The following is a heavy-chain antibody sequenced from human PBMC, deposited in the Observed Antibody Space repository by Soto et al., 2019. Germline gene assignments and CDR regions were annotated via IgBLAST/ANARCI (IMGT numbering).Heavy chain of an antibody. CDR3: ARYLGLDGVDV. Sequence: QVQLQESGPGLVKPSETLSLTCTVSGDSVSSGSFYWSWIRQPPGKELEWIGYIHDSGSTNYNPSLKSRVTISLDTSKNQFSLKLSSVTAADTAVYYCARYLGLDGVDVWGQGTTVTVSS. CDR1: GDSVSSGSFY. CDR2: IHDSGST. V-gene: IGHV4-61*01. J-gene: IGHJ6*02. D-gene: IGHD7-27*01.